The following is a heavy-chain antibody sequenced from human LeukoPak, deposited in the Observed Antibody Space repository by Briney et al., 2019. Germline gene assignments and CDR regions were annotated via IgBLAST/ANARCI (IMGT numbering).Heavy chain of an antibody. V-gene: IGHV4-34*01. Sequence: ASETLSLTCAVYGGSFSDFYWSWIRQPPGKGLEWIGQINHSGSTNYNPSLNSRVTISVDTSKNQFSLKLSSVTAADTGVYYCARGLVSSWRHNWFDPWGQGTLVTVSS. D-gene: IGHD6-13*01. CDR2: INHSGST. CDR1: GGSFSDFY. CDR3: ARGLVSSWRHNWFDP. J-gene: IGHJ5*02.